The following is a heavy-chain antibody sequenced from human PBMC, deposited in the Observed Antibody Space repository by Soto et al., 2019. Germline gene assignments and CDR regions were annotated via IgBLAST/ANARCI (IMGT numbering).Heavy chain of an antibody. D-gene: IGHD1-26*01. J-gene: IGHJ4*02. Sequence: ASVKVSCKASGYTFTSYGMSWVRQAPGQGLEWMGWISPYNGNTNYAEKFQGRVTMTTDTSTATAYMELSSLRSDDTAVYYCARDRPYNTIGGSFDYWGQGTLVTVSS. CDR2: ISPYNGNT. CDR1: GYTFTSYG. CDR3: ARDRPYNTIGGSFDY. V-gene: IGHV1-18*04.